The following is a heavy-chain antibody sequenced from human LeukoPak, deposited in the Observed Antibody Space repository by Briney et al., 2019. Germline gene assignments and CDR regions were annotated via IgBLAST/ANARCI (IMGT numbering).Heavy chain of an antibody. CDR2: IKQDGSER. J-gene: IGHJ3*02. CDR1: GLTFNNYW. Sequence: QPGGSLRLSCVVSGLTFNNYWMTWVRPAPGKGLEWAANIKQDGSERYYVDSVKGRLTIFRDNAKNLLYLQMNSLRVEDTAVYYCARARIMGGSGAFDIWGQGTMVTVSS. D-gene: IGHD1-26*01. CDR3: ARARIMGGSGAFDI. V-gene: IGHV3-7*05.